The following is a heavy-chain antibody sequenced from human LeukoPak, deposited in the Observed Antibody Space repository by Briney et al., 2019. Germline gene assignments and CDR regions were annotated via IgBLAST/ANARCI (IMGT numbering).Heavy chain of an antibody. CDR3: GRDYDY. CDR2: ITYDGRNK. J-gene: IGHJ4*02. CDR1: GFTFSSYW. V-gene: IGHV3-30*03. Sequence: GGSLRLSCAASGFTFSSYWMSWVRQAPGKGLQWVAVITYDGRNKYHADAVKGRFTISRDNSKNTVFLQMNSLRAEDTALYYCGRDYDYWGQGTLVTVSS.